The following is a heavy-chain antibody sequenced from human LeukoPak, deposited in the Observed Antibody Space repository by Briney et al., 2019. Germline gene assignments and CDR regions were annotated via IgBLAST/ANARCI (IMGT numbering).Heavy chain of an antibody. Sequence: GGSLRLSCATSGFTSSRYEMNWVRQAPGKGPEWVSYISGSDDTIYYADSVKGRFTISRDNAKNSLYLQMNSLRAEDTAVYYCASLGYCSGGGCYSDNWFDPWGQGTLVTVSS. CDR3: ASLGYCSGGGCYSDNWFDP. V-gene: IGHV3-48*03. CDR1: GFTSSRYE. CDR2: ISGSDDTI. J-gene: IGHJ5*02. D-gene: IGHD2-15*01.